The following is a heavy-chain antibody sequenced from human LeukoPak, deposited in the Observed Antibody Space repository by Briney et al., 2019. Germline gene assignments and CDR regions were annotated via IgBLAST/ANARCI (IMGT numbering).Heavy chain of an antibody. CDR1: GFTFDDYA. V-gene: IGHV3-9*01. Sequence: GRSLRLSCAASGFTFDDYAMHWVRQAPGKGLEWVSGISWNSGSIGYADSVKGRFTISRDNAKNSLYLQMNSLRAEDTALYYCAKDYYDILTGSPMAFDIWGQGTMVTVSS. J-gene: IGHJ3*02. CDR2: ISWNSGSI. CDR3: AKDYYDILTGSPMAFDI. D-gene: IGHD3-9*01.